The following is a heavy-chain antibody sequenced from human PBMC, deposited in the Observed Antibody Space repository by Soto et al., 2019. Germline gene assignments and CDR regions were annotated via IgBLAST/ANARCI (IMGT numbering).Heavy chain of an antibody. CDR2: IIPILGIA. Sequence: VASVKVSCKASGGTFGSYTISWGRQAPGQGLEWMGRIIPILGIANYAQKFQGRVTITADKSTSTAYMELSSLRSEDTAVYYCASRRVEMATITTFDAFDIWGQGTMVTVSS. J-gene: IGHJ3*02. CDR1: GGTFGSYT. D-gene: IGHD5-12*01. CDR3: ASRRVEMATITTFDAFDI. V-gene: IGHV1-69*02.